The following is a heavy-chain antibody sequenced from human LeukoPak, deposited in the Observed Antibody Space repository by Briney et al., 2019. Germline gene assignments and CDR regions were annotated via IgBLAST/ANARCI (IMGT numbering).Heavy chain of an antibody. D-gene: IGHD3-10*01. V-gene: IGHV4-59*01. CDR2: VYYDGVA. J-gene: IGHJ4*02. CDR3: ARGEGTMVRGLGPFDS. CDR1: GASTSGNY. Sequence: SETLSLTCTVSGASTSGNYWGWIRQPPGKGLESIGYVYYDGVARYNPSLQSRVTISIDTSKNQMSLKVTSVTAADTAVYYCARGEGTMVRGLGPFDSWSQGTLVTVSS.